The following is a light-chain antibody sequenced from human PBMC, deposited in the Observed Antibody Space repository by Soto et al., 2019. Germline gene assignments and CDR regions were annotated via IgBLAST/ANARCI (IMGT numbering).Light chain of an antibody. CDR2: EVS. Sequence: QSALTQPPSASGSPGQSVTISCTGTSSVVGGYNYVSWYQHHPGKAPKLMIYEVSKRPSGVPDRFSGSKSGNTASLTVTGVQAEDEADYYCSSYAGSNNFVFGTGTKVTVL. V-gene: IGLV2-8*01. CDR1: SSVVGGYNY. J-gene: IGLJ1*01. CDR3: SSYAGSNNFV.